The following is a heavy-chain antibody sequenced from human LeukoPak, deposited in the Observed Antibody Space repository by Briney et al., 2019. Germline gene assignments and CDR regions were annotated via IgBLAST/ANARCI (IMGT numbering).Heavy chain of an antibody. CDR2: INPNSGGT. D-gene: IGHD6-13*01. Sequence: ASVKVSCKASGYTFTGYYMHWVRQAPGQGLEWTGWINPNSGGTNYAQKFQGRVTMTRDTSISTAYMELSRLRSDDTAVYYCARARLARRAAAGTIDWFDPWGQGTLVTVSS. J-gene: IGHJ5*02. V-gene: IGHV1-2*02. CDR1: GYTFTGYY. CDR3: ARARLARRAAAGTIDWFDP.